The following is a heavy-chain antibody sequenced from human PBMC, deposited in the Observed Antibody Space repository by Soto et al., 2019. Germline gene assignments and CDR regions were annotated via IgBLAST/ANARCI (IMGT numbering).Heavy chain of an antibody. Sequence: EVQLVQSGAEVKKPGESLRISCKGSGYSFTSYWINWVRQMPGKGLEWMGRIDPSDSYTNYSPSFQGHVTISADKSISTAYLQWSSLKASDTAMYYCAREAKRSTGYSSDTTFDYWGQGTLVTVSS. J-gene: IGHJ4*02. CDR1: GYSFTSYW. D-gene: IGHD6-25*01. V-gene: IGHV5-10-1*01. CDR2: IDPSDSYT. CDR3: AREAKRSTGYSSDTTFDY.